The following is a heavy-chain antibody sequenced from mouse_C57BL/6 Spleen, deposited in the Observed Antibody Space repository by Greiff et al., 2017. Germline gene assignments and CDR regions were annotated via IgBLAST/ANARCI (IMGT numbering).Heavy chain of an antibody. CDR2: ISSGSSTI. CDR1: GFTFSDYG. V-gene: IGHV5-17*01. D-gene: IGHD1-1*01. CDR3: ARESYYYGSSALFAY. Sequence: EVKLVESGGGLVKPGGSLKLSCAASGFTFSDYGMHWVRQAPETGLEWVAYISSGSSTIYYADTVKGRFTISRDNAKNTLFLQMTSLRSEDTAMYYCARESYYYGSSALFAYWGQGTLVTVSA. J-gene: IGHJ3*01.